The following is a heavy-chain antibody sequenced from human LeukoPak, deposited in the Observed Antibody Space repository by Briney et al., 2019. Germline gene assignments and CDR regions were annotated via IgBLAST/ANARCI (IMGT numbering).Heavy chain of an antibody. CDR2: INHSGST. Sequence: PSETLSLTCAVYGGSFSGYYWSWIRQPPGKGLEWGGEINHSGSTNYNPSLKSRVTISVDTSKNQFSLRLTSVTAADTAVYFCARPRLLFGSGPILVWGQGTLVTVSS. D-gene: IGHD3-10*01. CDR1: GGSFSGYY. V-gene: IGHV4-34*01. J-gene: IGHJ4*02. CDR3: ARPRLLFGSGPILV.